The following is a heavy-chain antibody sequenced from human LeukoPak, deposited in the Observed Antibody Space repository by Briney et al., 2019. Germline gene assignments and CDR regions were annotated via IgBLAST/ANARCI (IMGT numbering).Heavy chain of an antibody. J-gene: IGHJ4*02. CDR1: RHILTELR. CDR2: FDPEDGET. CDR3: VAARYDDNRGHREY. Sequence: ASVKVSCKVSRHILTELRIYWVRQAPGQGLEWMGSFDPEDGETMYAQKIQGRFSMTDDTSTDTAHMELTGLTSQDTAVYYSVAARYDDNRGHREYWGQGTLVSVSS. V-gene: IGHV1-24*01. D-gene: IGHD4-23*01.